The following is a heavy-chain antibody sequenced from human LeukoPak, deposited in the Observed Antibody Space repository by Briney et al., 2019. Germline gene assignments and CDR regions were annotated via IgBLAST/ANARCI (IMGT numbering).Heavy chain of an antibody. D-gene: IGHD4-17*01. Sequence: GASVQVSCKASGYSFSIYGITWARQAPGQRLEYLGWISASDGTTNYAQKVQDRVTMTTDTSTSTAYLELRSLRSEDTAVYYCARCGAAVTTHFSHWGQGTLVTVSS. V-gene: IGHV1-18*01. CDR1: GYSFSIYG. CDR3: ARCGAAVTTHFSH. CDR2: ISASDGTT. J-gene: IGHJ4*02.